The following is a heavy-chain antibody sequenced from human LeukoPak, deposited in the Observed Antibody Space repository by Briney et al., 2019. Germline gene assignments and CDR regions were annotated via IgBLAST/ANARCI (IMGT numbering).Heavy chain of an antibody. J-gene: IGHJ4*02. D-gene: IGHD2-15*01. CDR2: INPSGGST. CDR1: GYTFSSYY. V-gene: IGHV1-46*01. CDR3: ARGNVVVVTATVFVNY. Sequence: ASVKVSCKASGYTFSSYYMHWVRQAPGQGLEWMGIINPSGGSTTYAQKFQGRVTMTRDTSTSTVYMELNRLTSDDTAVYYCARGNVVVVTATVFVNYWGQGTLVTVTS.